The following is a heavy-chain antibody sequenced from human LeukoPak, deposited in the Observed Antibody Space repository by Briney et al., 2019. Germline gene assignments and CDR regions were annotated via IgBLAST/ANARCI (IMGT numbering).Heavy chain of an antibody. Sequence: SETLSLTCTVSGGSISSYYWSWIRQPPGKGLEWIGYIYYSWSTNYNTSPKSRVTISVDTSKNQFSLKLSSVPAADTAVYYCAKRFGWFGGFKYYFDYWGQGTLVTVSS. CDR1: GGSISSYY. CDR2: IYYSWST. D-gene: IGHD3-10*01. J-gene: IGHJ4*02. V-gene: IGHV4-59*08. CDR3: AKRFGWFGGFKYYFDY.